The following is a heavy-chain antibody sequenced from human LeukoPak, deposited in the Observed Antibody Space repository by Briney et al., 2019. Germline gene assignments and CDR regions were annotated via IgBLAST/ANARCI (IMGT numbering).Heavy chain of an antibody. CDR2: ISYDGSNK. CDR1: GFTFSSYG. V-gene: IGHV3-30*18. Sequence: GRSLRLSCAASGFTFSSYGMHWVRQAPGKGLEWVAVISYDGSNKYCADSVKGRFTISRDNSKNTLYLQMNSLRAEDTAVYYCAKDGPYYYDTPTYWYFDLWGRGTLVTVSS. D-gene: IGHD3-22*01. J-gene: IGHJ2*01. CDR3: AKDGPYYYDTPTYWYFDL.